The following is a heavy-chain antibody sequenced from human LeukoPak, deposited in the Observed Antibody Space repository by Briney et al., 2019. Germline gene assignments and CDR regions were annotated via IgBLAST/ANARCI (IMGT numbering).Heavy chain of an antibody. D-gene: IGHD2-2*01. Sequence: ASVKVSCKVSGYTLTELSMHWVRQAPGQGLEWMGIINPSGGSTSYAQKFQGRVTMTRDTSTSTVYMELSSLRSEDTAVYYCARDAGIVAVIAPLAKHFQHWGLGTLVTVSS. V-gene: IGHV1-46*01. CDR1: GYTLTELS. CDR3: ARDAGIVAVIAPLAKHFQH. J-gene: IGHJ1*01. CDR2: INPSGGST.